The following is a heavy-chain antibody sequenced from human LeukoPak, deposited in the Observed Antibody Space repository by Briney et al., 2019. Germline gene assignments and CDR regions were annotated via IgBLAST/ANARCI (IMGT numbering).Heavy chain of an antibody. V-gene: IGHV4-59*08. CDR1: AGSISSFY. CDR3: ARLPRTYYYYYDMDV. J-gene: IGHJ6*03. CDR2: IYYGGTT. Sequence: PSETLSLTCTVSAGSISSFYWGWIRQPPGKGLEWVGYIYYGGTTNYHPSLRSRVTIAVATSKNQFTLKPNSVAAADRAVYYGARLPRTYYYYYDMDVWGKGTTVTVSS.